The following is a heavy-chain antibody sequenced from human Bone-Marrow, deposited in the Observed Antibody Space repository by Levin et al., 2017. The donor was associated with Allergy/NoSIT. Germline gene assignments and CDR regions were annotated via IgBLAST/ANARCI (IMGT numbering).Heavy chain of an antibody. CDR2: IYWDDDK. CDR1: SLPTRPVC. D-gene: IGHD1-1*01. Sequence: SLPTRPVCVGWLRQPPGKALEWLAVIYWDDDKRYSPSLKSRLTITKDTSRNQVVLTMSNMDPVDTATYYCAHRRDYNGQWNEGYFDYWGQGTLVTASS. CDR3: AHRRDYNGQWNEGYFDY. V-gene: IGHV2-5*02. J-gene: IGHJ4*02.